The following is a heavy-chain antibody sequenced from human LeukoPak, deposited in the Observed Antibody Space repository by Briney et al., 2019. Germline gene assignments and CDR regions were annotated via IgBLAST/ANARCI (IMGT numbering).Heavy chain of an antibody. Sequence: SVKVSCKASGGTFSSYAISWVRQAPGQGLEWMGGIIPIFGTANYAQKFQGRVTITADKSTSTAYMELRSLRSDDTAVYYCARGVGGFSPDYWGQGTLVTVSS. CDR3: ARGVGGFSPDY. D-gene: IGHD3-16*01. CDR2: IIPIFGTA. V-gene: IGHV1-69*06. J-gene: IGHJ4*02. CDR1: GGTFSSYA.